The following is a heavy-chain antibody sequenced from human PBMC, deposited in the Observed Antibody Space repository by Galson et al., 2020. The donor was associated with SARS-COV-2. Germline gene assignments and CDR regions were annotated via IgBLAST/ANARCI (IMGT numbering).Heavy chain of an antibody. J-gene: IGHJ6*02. CDR3: ARWGQLRPWFGELLSNYYYYYGMDV. Sequence: SETLSLTCTVSGGSVSSGSYYWSWIRQPPGKGLEWIGYIYYSGSTNYNPSLKSRVTISVDTSKNQFSLKLSSVTAADTAVYYCARWGQLRPWFGELLSNYYYYYGMDVWGQGTTVTVSS. D-gene: IGHD3-10*01. CDR2: IYYSGST. V-gene: IGHV4-61*01. CDR1: GGSVSSGSYY.